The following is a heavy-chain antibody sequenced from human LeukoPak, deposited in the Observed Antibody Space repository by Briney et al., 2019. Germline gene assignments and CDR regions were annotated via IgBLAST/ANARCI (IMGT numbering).Heavy chain of an antibody. D-gene: IGHD3-10*01. CDR2: ISGSGSTM. CDR1: GFTFSDYY. Sequence: GGSLRLSCAASGFTFSDYYMSWIRQAPGKGLEWVSYISGSGSTMYYADSVKGRFTISRDNAKNSLYLQMNSLRAEDTAVYYCARSGEDNLYYFDYWGQGTLVTVSS. CDR3: ARSGEDNLYYFDY. V-gene: IGHV3-11*04. J-gene: IGHJ4*02.